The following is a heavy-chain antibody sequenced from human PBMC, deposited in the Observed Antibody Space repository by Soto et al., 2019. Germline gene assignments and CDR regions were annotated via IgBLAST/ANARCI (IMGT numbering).Heavy chain of an antibody. V-gene: IGHV3-23*01. D-gene: IGHD3-16*01. Sequence: GGSLRLSCAASGFTFSSYAMSWVRQAPGKGLEWVSAISGSGGSTYYADSVKGRFTISRDNSKNTLYLQMNSLRAEDTAVYYCAQARGGLGYFDYWGQGTMVTVYS. CDR3: AQARGGLGYFDY. J-gene: IGHJ4*02. CDR1: GFTFSSYA. CDR2: ISGSGGST.